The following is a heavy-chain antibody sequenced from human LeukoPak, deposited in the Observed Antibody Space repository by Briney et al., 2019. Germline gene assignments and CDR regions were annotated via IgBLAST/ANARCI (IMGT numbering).Heavy chain of an antibody. V-gene: IGHV3-74*01. CDR1: GFTFSSYW. CDR3: ARGRPHGNDY. D-gene: IGHD4-23*01. Sequence: GGPLRLSCAASGFTFSSYWMNWVRQAPGKGLVWVSRIASDGSSTTYADSVKGRFSISRDNAKNTLYLQMNSLRVEDTAVYYCARGRPHGNDYWGQGTLVTVSS. J-gene: IGHJ4*02. CDR2: IASDGSST.